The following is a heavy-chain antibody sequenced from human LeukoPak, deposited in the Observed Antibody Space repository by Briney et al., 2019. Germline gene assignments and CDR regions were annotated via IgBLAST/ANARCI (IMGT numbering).Heavy chain of an antibody. V-gene: IGHV4-31*03. Sequence: PSETLSLTCTVSGGSISSGGYYWSWIRQHPGKGLEWIGYIYYSGSTYYNPSLKSRVTISVDTSKNQFSLKLSSVTAADTAVYYCARASIAVAGNWFDPWGQGTLVTVSS. CDR3: ARASIAVAGNWFDP. J-gene: IGHJ5*02. CDR1: GGSISSGGYY. CDR2: IYYSGST. D-gene: IGHD6-19*01.